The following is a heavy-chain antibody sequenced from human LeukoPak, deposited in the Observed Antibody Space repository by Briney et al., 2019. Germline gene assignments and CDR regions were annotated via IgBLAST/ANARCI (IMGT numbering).Heavy chain of an antibody. CDR2: IYYSGST. J-gene: IGHJ4*02. CDR1: GGSISSSSFH. D-gene: IGHD3-9*01. V-gene: IGHV4-39*07. Sequence: SETLSLTCTVSGGSISSSSFHWGWIRQPPGKGLEWIGSIYYSGSTDYNPSLKSRVTISVDTSKSQFSLKLSSVTAADTAVYYCARGRGYYDILTGYYWAPPYYFDYWGQGTLVTVSS. CDR3: ARGRGYYDILTGYYWAPPYYFDY.